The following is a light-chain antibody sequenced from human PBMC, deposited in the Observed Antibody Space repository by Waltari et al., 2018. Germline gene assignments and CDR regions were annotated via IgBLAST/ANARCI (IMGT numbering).Light chain of an antibody. CDR1: ESISIN. CDR3: HQYNNRPPYT. Sequence: TQSPATLSVSLGERVTLTCRASESISINLAWYQQKPGQPPRLISPGASKRATGVPARFAGSGSRTEFTLTITSLQSEDIAVYYCHQYNNRPPYTFGQGTKLEIK. J-gene: IGKJ2*01. CDR2: GAS. V-gene: IGKV3D-15*01.